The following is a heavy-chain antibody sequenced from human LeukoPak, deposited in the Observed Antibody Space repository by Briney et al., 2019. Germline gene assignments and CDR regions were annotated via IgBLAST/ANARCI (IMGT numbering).Heavy chain of an antibody. CDR1: GGSISSYY. Sequence: SETLSLTCTVSGGSISSYYWSWIRQPAGKGLEWIGRIYTSGSTNYNPSLKSRVTMSVDTSKNQFSLKLSSVTAADTAVYYCARRPGYYDILTGYYSPYYFDYWGQGTLVTVSS. J-gene: IGHJ4*02. CDR2: IYTSGST. D-gene: IGHD3-9*01. V-gene: IGHV4-4*07. CDR3: ARRPGYYDILTGYYSPYYFDY.